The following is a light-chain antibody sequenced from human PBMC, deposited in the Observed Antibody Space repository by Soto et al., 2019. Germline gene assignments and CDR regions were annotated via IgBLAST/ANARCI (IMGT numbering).Light chain of an antibody. V-gene: IGKV3-20*01. CDR3: QQYGGSPLYT. CDR2: GAS. J-gene: IGKJ2*01. CDR1: QSVSSSD. Sequence: EIVLTQSPGTLSLSPGDRATLSCRASQSVSSSDLAWYQQKPGQAPRLLIYGASTRATGIPDRFSGSGSGTDFTLTIRRLEREDFAVYYGQQYGGSPLYTCGEGTEWEIK.